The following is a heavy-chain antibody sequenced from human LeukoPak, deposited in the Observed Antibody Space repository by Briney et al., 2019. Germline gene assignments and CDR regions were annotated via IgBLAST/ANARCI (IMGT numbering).Heavy chain of an antibody. D-gene: IGHD3-9*01. J-gene: IGHJ6*03. V-gene: IGHV4-39*07. CDR1: SVSISSSSYH. Sequence: SETLSLTYTVSSVSISSSSYHWGWLRQPPGKGLEWIGSIHYTGNTYNNPSLKRRVHISVDTSKNQFSLKLSSVTGADTAVYYCARVHYDIFYYYMDVWGKGTKVTI. CDR3: ARVHYDIFYYYMDV. CDR2: IHYTGNT.